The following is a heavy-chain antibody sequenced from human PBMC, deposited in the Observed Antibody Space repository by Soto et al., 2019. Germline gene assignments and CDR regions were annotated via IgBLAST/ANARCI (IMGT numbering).Heavy chain of an antibody. CDR1: GGSISSYY. CDR3: ARQTRRYCSSTSCGRFDY. J-gene: IGHJ4*02. V-gene: IGHV4-59*08. CDR2: IYYSGST. Sequence: SETLSLTCTVSGGSISSYYWSWIRQPPRKGLEWIGYIYYSGSTNYNPSLKSRVTISVDTSKNQFSLKLSSVTAADTAVYYCARQTRRYCSSTSCGRFDYWGQGTLVTVSS. D-gene: IGHD2-2*01.